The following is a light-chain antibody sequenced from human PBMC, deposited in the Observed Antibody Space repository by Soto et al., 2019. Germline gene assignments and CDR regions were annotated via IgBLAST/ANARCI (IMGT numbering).Light chain of an antibody. CDR1: QSLLHGDGKTY. V-gene: IGKV2D-29*01. CDR3: MQSMRLPFT. Sequence: EIVLTQTPLSLSVIPGQPASISCKSSQSLLHGDGKTYLYWFVRKPGQPPQLLFYEVSKRFSGVPDRFSGSASGTDFTLTISRVEGEDLGLYYCMQSMRLPFTFGQGTKLEI. J-gene: IGKJ2*01. CDR2: EVS.